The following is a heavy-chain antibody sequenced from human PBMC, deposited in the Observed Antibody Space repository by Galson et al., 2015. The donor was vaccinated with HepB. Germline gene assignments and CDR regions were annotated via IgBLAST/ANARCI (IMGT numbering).Heavy chain of an antibody. CDR2: IIPILGIA. Sequence: SVKVSCKASGGTFSSYTISWVRQAPGQGLEWMGRIIPILGIANYAQKFQGRVTITADKSTSTAYMELNSLRAEDTAVYYCARGGFGAVAGTPDAFDIWGQGTMVTVSS. CDR1: GGTFSSYT. V-gene: IGHV1-69*02. CDR3: ARGGFGAVAGTPDAFDI. J-gene: IGHJ3*02. D-gene: IGHD6-19*01.